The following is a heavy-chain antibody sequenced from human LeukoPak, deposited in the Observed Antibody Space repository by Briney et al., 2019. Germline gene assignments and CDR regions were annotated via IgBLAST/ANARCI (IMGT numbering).Heavy chain of an antibody. CDR3: AREHAYFYDL. Sequence: PGRSLRLSRAASGFTFSVYCTHGVRHAPGKGLVWVSRVDSAESNTGYADSVKGRFTIPRDNSKNRRYLQMNRMRAEDTAVYYCAREHAYFYDLWGQGSLVTVSS. CDR1: GFTFSVYC. J-gene: IGHJ4*02. CDR2: VDSAESNT. V-gene: IGHV3-74*01. D-gene: IGHD3-22*01.